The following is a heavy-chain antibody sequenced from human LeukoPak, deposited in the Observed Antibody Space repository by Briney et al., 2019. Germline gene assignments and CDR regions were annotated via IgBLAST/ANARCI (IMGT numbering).Heavy chain of an antibody. Sequence: PGGSLRLSCAASGFTFSSYAMSWVRQAPGKGLEWISAISGSGGSTYYADSVKGRFTISRDNSKNTLYLQMNSLRAEDTAVYYCAKDRSSAYSSGWSPDYWGQGTLVTVSS. CDR3: AKDRSSAYSSGWSPDY. CDR1: GFTFSSYA. V-gene: IGHV3-23*01. CDR2: ISGSGGST. J-gene: IGHJ4*02. D-gene: IGHD6-19*01.